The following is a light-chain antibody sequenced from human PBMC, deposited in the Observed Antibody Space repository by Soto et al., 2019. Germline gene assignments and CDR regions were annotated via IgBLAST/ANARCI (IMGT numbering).Light chain of an antibody. CDR1: QSVSTN. J-gene: IGKJ4*01. CDR2: GAS. Sequence: IVMTQFPATLSVSPWERATLSCRASQSVSTNLAWYQQKPGQAPRLLMYGASTRATGMPASFSGSGSGTEFILTISSLQSEDFAVYYCQQYNNWPRTFGGGTKVDIK. CDR3: QQYNNWPRT. V-gene: IGKV3-15*01.